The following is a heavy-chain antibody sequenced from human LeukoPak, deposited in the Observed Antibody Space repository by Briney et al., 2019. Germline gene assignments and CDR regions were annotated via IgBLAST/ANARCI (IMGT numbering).Heavy chain of an antibody. CDR3: ARVHWYFYF. V-gene: IGHV3-7*04. J-gene: IGHJ2*01. Sequence: GGSLRLSCAASGFTFSSYEMNWVRQAPGKGLEWVAHIKEDGSEKYYVDSVRGRFTISRDNAKNSLYLQMNSLRAEDTAVYYCARVHWYFYFWGRGTLVTVSS. CDR1: GFTFSSYE. CDR2: IKEDGSEK.